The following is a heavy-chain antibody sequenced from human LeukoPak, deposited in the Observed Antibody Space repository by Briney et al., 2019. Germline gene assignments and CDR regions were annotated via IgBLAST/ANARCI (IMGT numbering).Heavy chain of an antibody. CDR3: ARAAYSDGWSSVYFDY. CDR1: GDSIRGYY. J-gene: IGHJ4*02. V-gene: IGHV4-59*01. CDR2: IPRSGGT. Sequence: SETLSLTCTVSGDSIRGYYWRWVRQSPGKGLEWIWYIPRSGGTNYNPSHTTRVTISPDTSTNQFSLILPSLTAADTAVYFCARAAYSDGWSSVYFDYWGQGTLVTVSS. D-gene: IGHD6-19*01.